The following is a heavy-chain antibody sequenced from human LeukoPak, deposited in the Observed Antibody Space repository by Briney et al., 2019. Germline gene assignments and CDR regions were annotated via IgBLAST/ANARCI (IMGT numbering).Heavy chain of an antibody. CDR1: GFTFSNYW. Sequence: GGSLRLSCAASGFTFSNYWMSWVRQAPGKGLEWVSNIKQDGSEKYYVESVKGRFTISRDNAKNSLYLQMNSLRAEDTAVYYCGRENENDGFGAFDIWGQGTMVTVSS. CDR3: GRENENDGFGAFDI. V-gene: IGHV3-7*04. D-gene: IGHD3-10*01. CDR2: IKQDGSEK. J-gene: IGHJ3*02.